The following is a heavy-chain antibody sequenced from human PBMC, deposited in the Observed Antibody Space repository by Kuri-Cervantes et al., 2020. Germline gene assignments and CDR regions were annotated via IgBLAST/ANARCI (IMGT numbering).Heavy chain of an antibody. Sequence: GESLKISCAASGFTFGSYAMHWVRQAPGKGLEWVAVISYDGSNKYYADSVKGRFTISRDNSKNTLYLQMNSLRAEDTAVYYCARDHSSSWYNYFDYWGQGTLVTVSS. D-gene: IGHD6-13*01. J-gene: IGHJ4*02. CDR1: GFTFGSYA. V-gene: IGHV3-30-3*01. CDR3: ARDHSSSWYNYFDY. CDR2: ISYDGSNK.